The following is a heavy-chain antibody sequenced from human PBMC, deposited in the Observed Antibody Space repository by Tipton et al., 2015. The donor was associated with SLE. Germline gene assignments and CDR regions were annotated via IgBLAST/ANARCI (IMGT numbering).Heavy chain of an antibody. CDR3: GGWWHDAFDI. D-gene: IGHD2-8*02. V-gene: IGHV4-59*01. Sequence: TLSLTCTVSGGSISSYYWSWIRQPPGKGLEWIGYIYYSGSTNYNPSLKSRVTISVDTSKNQFSLKLSSVTAADTAVYYCGGWWHDAFDIWGQGTRVTVSS. CDR2: IYYSGST. J-gene: IGHJ3*02. CDR1: GGSISSYY.